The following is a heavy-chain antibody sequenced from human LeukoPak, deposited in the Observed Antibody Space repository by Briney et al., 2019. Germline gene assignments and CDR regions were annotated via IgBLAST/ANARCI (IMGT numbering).Heavy chain of an antibody. Sequence: ASVKVSCKASGYTFTSYDINWVRQATGQGLEWMGWMNPNSGNTGYAQKFQGRVTITRNTSISTAYMELSSLRSEDTAVYYCAREGLAYCGGDCYSLNWGQGTLVTVSS. CDR3: AREGLAYCGGDCYSLN. D-gene: IGHD2-21*02. V-gene: IGHV1-8*03. CDR2: MNPNSGNT. CDR1: GYTFTSYD. J-gene: IGHJ4*02.